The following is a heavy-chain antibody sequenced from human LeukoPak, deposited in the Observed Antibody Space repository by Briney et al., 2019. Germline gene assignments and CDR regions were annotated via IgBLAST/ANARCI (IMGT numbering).Heavy chain of an antibody. Sequence: SETLSLTCTASGDSINSYHWSWIRQPAGKGLEWIGRIHMSGSTNYNPSLRSRVAISMDNSKNQFSLKLKSVTAADTAVYYCARDDSSRDDSGGYHYWGQGTLVTISS. CDR2: IHMSGST. CDR1: GDSINSYH. D-gene: IGHD3-22*01. J-gene: IGHJ4*02. V-gene: IGHV4-4*07. CDR3: ARDDSSRDDSGGYHY.